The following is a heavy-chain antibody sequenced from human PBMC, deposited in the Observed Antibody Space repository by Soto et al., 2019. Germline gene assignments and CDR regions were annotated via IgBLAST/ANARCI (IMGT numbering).Heavy chain of an antibody. J-gene: IGHJ4*02. Sequence: ASVKVSCKASGFTFTSSAMQWVRQARGQRLEWIGWIVVGSGNTNYAQKFQERVTITRDMSTSTAYMELSSLRSEDTAVYYCAADGINCSGGSCSLDYWGQGTLVTVSS. V-gene: IGHV1-58*02. D-gene: IGHD2-15*01. CDR2: IVVGSGNT. CDR1: GFTFTSSA. CDR3: AADGINCSGGSCSLDY.